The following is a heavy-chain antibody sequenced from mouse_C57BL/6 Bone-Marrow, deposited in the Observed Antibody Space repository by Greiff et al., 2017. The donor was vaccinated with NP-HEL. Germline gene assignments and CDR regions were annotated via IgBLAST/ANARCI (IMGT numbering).Heavy chain of an antibody. V-gene: IGHV1-55*01. Sequence: QVQLQQPGAELVKPGASVKMSCKASGYTFTSYWITWVKQRPGQGLEWIGDIYPGSGSTNYNEKFKSKATLTVDPSSSTAYMQLSRLTSEDSAVDYCARREGYDGYYPYYFDDWGQGTTLTVSS. CDR3: ARREGYDGYYPYYFDD. D-gene: IGHD2-3*01. J-gene: IGHJ2*01. CDR2: IYPGSGST. CDR1: GYTFTSYW.